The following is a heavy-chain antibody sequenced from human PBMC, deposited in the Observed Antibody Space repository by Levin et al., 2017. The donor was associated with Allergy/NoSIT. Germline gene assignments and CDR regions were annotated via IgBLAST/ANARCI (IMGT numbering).Heavy chain of an antibody. J-gene: IGHJ6*03. D-gene: IGHD2-2*01. V-gene: IGHV1-18*01. CDR3: ARFVVTPVSYFYMDV. CDR2: ISTHNGNT. CDR1: GYTFKNYG. Sequence: GESLKISCKASGYTFKNYGISWVRQAPGQGLEWMGWISTHNGNTNYAQSFQGRVTMTTDTSTSTAHMVLRSPISDDTAVYYCARFVVTPVSYFYMDVWGKGTTVTVSS.